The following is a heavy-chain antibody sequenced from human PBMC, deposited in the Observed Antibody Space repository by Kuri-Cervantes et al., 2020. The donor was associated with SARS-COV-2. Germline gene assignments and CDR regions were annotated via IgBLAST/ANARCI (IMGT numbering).Heavy chain of an antibody. CDR3: ARGGWGRSIAARAPEVHGDYYYYYMDV. CDR2: ISYDGSNK. V-gene: IGHV3-30-3*01. CDR1: GFTFSSYA. D-gene: IGHD6-6*01. Sequence: GGSLRLSCAASGFTFSSYAMHWVRQAPGKGLEWVAVISYDGSNKYYADSVKGRFTISRDNSKNTLYLQMNSLRAEDTAVYYCARGGWGRSIAARAPEVHGDYYYYYMDVWGKGTTVTVSS. J-gene: IGHJ6*03.